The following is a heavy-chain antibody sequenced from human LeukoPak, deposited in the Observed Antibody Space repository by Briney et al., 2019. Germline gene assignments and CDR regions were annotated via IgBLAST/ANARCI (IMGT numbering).Heavy chain of an antibody. CDR2: IWYDGSNK. CDR3: ARDLGYCTNGVCHTRFDY. J-gene: IGHJ4*02. V-gene: IGHV3-33*01. D-gene: IGHD2-8*01. CDR1: GFTFSSYG. Sequence: GRSLRLSCAASGFTFSSYGMHWVRQVPGKGLEWVGIIWYDGSNKYYAESVKGRFTISRDNSKNTLYLQMNSLRAEDTAVYYCARDLGYCTNGVCHTRFDYWGQGTLVAVSS.